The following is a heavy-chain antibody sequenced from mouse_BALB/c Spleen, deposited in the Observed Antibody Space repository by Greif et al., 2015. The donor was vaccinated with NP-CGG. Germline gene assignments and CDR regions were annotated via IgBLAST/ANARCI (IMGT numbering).Heavy chain of an antibody. CDR1: GFNIKDTY. D-gene: IGHD2-3*01. CDR2: IDPANGNT. J-gene: IGHJ2*01. V-gene: IGHV14-3*02. Sequence: VQLQQSGAELVKPGASVKLSCTASGFNIKDTYMHWVKQRPEQGLEWIGRIDPANGNTKYDPKFQGKATITADTSSNTAYLQLSSLTSEDTAVYYCARAGDGYLYYLDYWGQGTTLTVSS. CDR3: ARAGDGYLYYLDY.